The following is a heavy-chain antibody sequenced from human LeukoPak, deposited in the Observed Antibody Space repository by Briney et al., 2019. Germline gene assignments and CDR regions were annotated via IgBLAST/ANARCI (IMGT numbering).Heavy chain of an antibody. Sequence: ASVKVSCKASGYTFTSYYMHWVRQAPGQGLEWMGIINPSGGSTSYVQKFQGRVTMTRDMSTSTVYMELSRLRSEDTAVYYCARGTPGGYYDSSGENFDYWGQGTLVTVSS. CDR3: ARGTPGGYYDSSGENFDY. CDR1: GYTFTSYY. CDR2: INPSGGST. D-gene: IGHD3-22*01. J-gene: IGHJ4*02. V-gene: IGHV1-46*01.